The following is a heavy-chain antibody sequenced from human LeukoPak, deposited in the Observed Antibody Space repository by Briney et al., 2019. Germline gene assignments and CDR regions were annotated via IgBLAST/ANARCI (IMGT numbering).Heavy chain of an antibody. CDR1: GGSFSGYY. V-gene: IGHV4-34*01. Sequence: PSETLSLTCAAYGGSFSGYYWSWIRQPPGKGLEWIGEINHSGSTNCNPSLKSRVTISVDTSKNQFSLKLSSVTAADTAVYYCARGRITIFGVVTTVFDYWGQGTLVTVSS. D-gene: IGHD3-3*01. CDR3: ARGRITIFGVVTTVFDY. CDR2: INHSGST. J-gene: IGHJ4*02.